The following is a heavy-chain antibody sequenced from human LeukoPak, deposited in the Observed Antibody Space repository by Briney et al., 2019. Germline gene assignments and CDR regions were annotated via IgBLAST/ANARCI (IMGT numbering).Heavy chain of an antibody. V-gene: IGHV1-18*01. CDR3: ARHTGSGSYYNRFINWFDP. CDR2: ISAYNGNT. J-gene: IGHJ5*02. CDR1: GNTFTSYG. Sequence: GASVKVSCKASGNTFTSYGISWVRQAPGQGLEWMGWISAYNGNTNYAQKLQGRVTMTTDTSTSTAYMELRSLRSDDTAVYYCARHTGSGSYYNRFINWFDPWGQGTLVTVSS. D-gene: IGHD3-10*01.